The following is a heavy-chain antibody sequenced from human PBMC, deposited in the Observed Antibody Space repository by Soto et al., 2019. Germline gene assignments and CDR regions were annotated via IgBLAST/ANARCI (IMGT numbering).Heavy chain of an antibody. CDR1: GYTFTGYY. CDR3: ASITMIVVVITMTCSWFDS. Sequence: VKVSCKASGYTFTGYYMHWVRQAPGQGLEWMGWINPNSGGTNYAQKFQGWVTMTRDTSISTAYMELSRLRSDDTAVYYCASITMIVVVITMTCSWFDSWGQGTLVTVSS. V-gene: IGHV1-2*04. J-gene: IGHJ5*01. D-gene: IGHD3-22*01. CDR2: INPNSGGT.